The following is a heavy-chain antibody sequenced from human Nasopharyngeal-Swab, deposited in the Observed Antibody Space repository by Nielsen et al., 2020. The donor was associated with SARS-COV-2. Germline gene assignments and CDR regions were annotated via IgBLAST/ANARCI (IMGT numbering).Heavy chain of an antibody. V-gene: IGHV4-59*08. CDR3: ARHPPLSGFDY. D-gene: IGHD3-9*01. J-gene: IGHJ4*02. CDR1: GGSISGYY. CDR2: IYYSGNT. Sequence: SETLSLTCSVSGGSISGYYWSWIRQPPGRGLEWIGNIYYSGNTNYNPSLKSRVTISVDKSKSLFSLKVTSVSAADTAMYYCARHPPLSGFDYWGQGTLVTVPS.